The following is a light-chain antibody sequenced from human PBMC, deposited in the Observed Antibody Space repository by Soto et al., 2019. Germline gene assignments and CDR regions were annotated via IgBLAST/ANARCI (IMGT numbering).Light chain of an antibody. J-gene: IGLJ1*01. CDR3: CSYAGSSTFYV. CDR1: SSDVGSYNL. V-gene: IGLV2-23*01. Sequence: QSALTQPATVSXSPGQSITISCTGTSSDVGSYNLVSWYQQHPGKAPKLMIYEGSKRPSGVSNRFSGSKSGNTASLTISGLQAEDEADYYCCSYAGSSTFYVFGTGTKVTVL. CDR2: EGS.